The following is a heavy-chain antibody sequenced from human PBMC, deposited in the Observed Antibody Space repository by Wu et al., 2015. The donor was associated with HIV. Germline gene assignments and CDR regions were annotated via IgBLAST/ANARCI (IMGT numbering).Heavy chain of an antibody. V-gene: IGHV1-2*02. CDR3: ATGYCGGTTCYSAAFDM. J-gene: IGHJ3*02. CDR2: INPNSGGT. CDR1: GYSFTAYY. D-gene: IGHD2-2*01. Sequence: QVQLVQSGTEVRRPGASVRVSCKTSGYSFTAYYMHWVRQAPGRGLEWMGWINPNSGGTNSAQKFQGRVTMTRDTSISTAYMDINRLRSDDTAVYYCATGYCGGTTCYSAAFDMWGQGAMVTVSS.